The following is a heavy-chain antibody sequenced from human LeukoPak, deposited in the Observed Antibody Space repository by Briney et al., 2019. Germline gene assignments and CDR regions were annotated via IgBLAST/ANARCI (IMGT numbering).Heavy chain of an antibody. CDR1: GFTFDDYA. D-gene: IGHD2-2*02. V-gene: IGHV3-9*01. CDR2: ISWNSRSI. CDR3: AKDIRAMAIPLYYGLDV. J-gene: IGHJ6*02. Sequence: GRSLRLSCAASGFTFDDYAMHWVRQAPGKGLEWVSGISWNSRSIGYGDSVKGRFTISRDNAKNSLYLQMNTLRPEDTALYYCAKDIRAMAIPLYYGLDVWGQGTTVTVSS.